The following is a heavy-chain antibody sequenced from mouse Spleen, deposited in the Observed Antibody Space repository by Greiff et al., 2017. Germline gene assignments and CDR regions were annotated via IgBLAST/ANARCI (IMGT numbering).Heavy chain of an antibody. CDR1: GFTFSDYG. D-gene: IGHD2-1*01. CDR2: ISSGSSTI. Sequence: EVKLMESGGGLVKPGGSLKLSCAASGFTFSDYGMHWVRQAPEKGLEWVAYISSGSSTIYYADTVKGRFTISRDNAKNTLFLQMTSLRSEDTAMYYCARQGNYLMDYWGQGTSVTVSS. CDR3: ARQGNYLMDY. V-gene: IGHV5-17*01. J-gene: IGHJ4*01.